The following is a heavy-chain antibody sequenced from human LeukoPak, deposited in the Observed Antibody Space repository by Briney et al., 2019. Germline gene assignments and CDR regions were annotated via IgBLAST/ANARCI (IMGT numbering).Heavy chain of an antibody. CDR1: GGSISSSSYY. D-gene: IGHD6-6*01. CDR2: IYYSGST. J-gene: IGHJ5*02. Sequence: SETLSLTCTVSGGSISSSSYYWGWIRQPPGKGLEWIGSIYYSGSTYYNPSLKSRVTISVDTSKNQFSLKLSSVTAADTAVYYCARCIAARLDGAFDPWGQGTLVTVSS. V-gene: IGHV4-39*01. CDR3: ARCIAARLDGAFDP.